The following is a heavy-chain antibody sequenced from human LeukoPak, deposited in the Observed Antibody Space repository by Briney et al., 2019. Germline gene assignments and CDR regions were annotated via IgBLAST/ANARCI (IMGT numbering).Heavy chain of an antibody. Sequence: PGGSLRLPCAASGFTFSTYEMNWVRQAPGKGLEWVSYISSSGTTIYYADSVKGRFTISRDNAKNSLFLQMNSLRAEDTAVYYCARDRSTMPNWGQGSLVTVSS. D-gene: IGHD5-24*01. CDR1: GFTFSTYE. CDR2: ISSSGTTI. J-gene: IGHJ4*02. V-gene: IGHV3-48*03. CDR3: ARDRSTMPN.